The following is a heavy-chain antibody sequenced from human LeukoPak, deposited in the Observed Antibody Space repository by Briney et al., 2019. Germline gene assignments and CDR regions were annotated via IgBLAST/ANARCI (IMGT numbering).Heavy chain of an antibody. J-gene: IGHJ6*03. V-gene: IGHV3-53*01. Sequence: PGGSLRLSCAASGFTFSSYWMSWVRQAPGRGLEWVSVIYSGGSTYYADSVKGRFTISRDNSKSTLYLQMNSLRAEDTAVYYCARAAANYYYYYMDVWGKGTTVTVSS. D-gene: IGHD6-25*01. CDR3: ARAAANYYYYYMDV. CDR2: IYSGGST. CDR1: GFTFSSYW.